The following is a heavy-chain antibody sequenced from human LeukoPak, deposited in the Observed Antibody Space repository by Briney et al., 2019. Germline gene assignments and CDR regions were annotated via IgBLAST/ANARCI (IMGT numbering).Heavy chain of an antibody. J-gene: IGHJ4*02. V-gene: IGHV3-66*01. CDR1: GFTLRSNY. D-gene: IGHD4-23*01. CDR2: IYSGGIT. CDR3: ARVVIRPYYFDY. Sequence: GGSLTLSCPISGFTLRSNYMSWVRQAPGKGLEWVSVIYSGGITDYAYSVKGRFTISRDNSKNTLHLQMNNLSAEDTAVYYCARVVIRPYYFDYWGQGTLVTVSS.